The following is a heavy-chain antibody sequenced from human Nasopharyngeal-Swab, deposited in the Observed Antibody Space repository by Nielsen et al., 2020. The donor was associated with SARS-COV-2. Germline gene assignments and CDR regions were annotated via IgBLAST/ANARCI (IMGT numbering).Heavy chain of an antibody. Sequence: SETLPLTCSVSGASISNKTYYWVWNRQAPEKGLQWIGTVIYRGTYYNASLQSRVTISVDTSKNQFSLKQTSVTAADTAVYYCVRDESGDYLGLPFDSWGQGTLVTVSS. V-gene: IGHV4-39*07. J-gene: IGHJ4*02. D-gene: IGHD4-17*01. CDR3: VRDESGDYLGLPFDS. CDR1: GASISNKTYY. CDR2: VIYRGT.